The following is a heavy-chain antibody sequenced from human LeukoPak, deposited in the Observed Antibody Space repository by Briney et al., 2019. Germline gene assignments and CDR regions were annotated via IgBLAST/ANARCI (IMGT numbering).Heavy chain of an antibody. CDR3: ARDLAYSRLDY. CDR1: GLTFSSSW. D-gene: IGHD5-18*01. V-gene: IGHV3-7*01. CDR2: INPDGNKK. Sequence: GGSLRLSCVVSGLTFSSSWMDWVRQAPGKGLEWVASINPDGNKKYSADSVKGRFTISRDNAENSLYQQMNSLRVEDTAFYYCARDLAYSRLDYWGQGMLVTVSS. J-gene: IGHJ4*02.